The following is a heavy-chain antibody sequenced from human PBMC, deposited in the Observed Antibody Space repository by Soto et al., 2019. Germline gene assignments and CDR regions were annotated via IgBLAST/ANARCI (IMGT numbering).Heavy chain of an antibody. Sequence: QVQLQESGPGLVKPSETLSLTCTVSGGSINSYYWTWIRQPPGKGLEWVGYVYYTGSTSYNPSLRGRATISLDRSKNQFSLKLTSVTIADTAVYYYTRSSTGYAFDIWGKGTMVTVSS. J-gene: IGHJ3*02. CDR3: TRSSTGYAFDI. V-gene: IGHV4-59*01. CDR1: GGSINSYY. CDR2: VYYTGST. D-gene: IGHD2-8*02.